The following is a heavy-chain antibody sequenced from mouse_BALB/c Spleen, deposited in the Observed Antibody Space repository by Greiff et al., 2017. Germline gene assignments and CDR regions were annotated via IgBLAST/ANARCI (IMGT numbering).Heavy chain of an antibody. CDR2: INPNNGGT. CDR3: ASGLSGVEDD. D-gene: IGHD3-1*01. CDR1: GYTFTDYN. J-gene: IGHJ4*01. V-gene: IGHV1-18*01. Sequence: EVQLQQSGPELVKPGASVKIPCKASGYTFTDYNMDWVKQSHGKSLEWIGDINPNNGGTIYNQKFKGKATLTVDKSSSTAYMELRSLTSEDTAVYYCASGLSGVEDDWGQGTSVTVSS.